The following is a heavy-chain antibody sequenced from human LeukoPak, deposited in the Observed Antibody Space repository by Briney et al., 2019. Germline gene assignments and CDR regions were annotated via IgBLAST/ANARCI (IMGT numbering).Heavy chain of an antibody. V-gene: IGHV3-23*01. D-gene: IGHD3-22*01. CDR2: ISGSGGST. J-gene: IGHJ4*02. CDR1: GFGFSRYW. Sequence: PGGSLRLSCAASGFGFSRYWMHWVRQAPGTGLEWVSAISGSGGSTYYADSVKGRFTISRDNSKNTLYLQMNSLRAEDTAVYYCARDYYYDSSGYGSFGNYWGQGTLVTVSS. CDR3: ARDYYYDSSGYGSFGNY.